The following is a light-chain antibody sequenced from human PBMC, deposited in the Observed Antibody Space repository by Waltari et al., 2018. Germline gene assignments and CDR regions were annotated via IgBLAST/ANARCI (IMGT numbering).Light chain of an antibody. CDR2: RNN. CDR3: SACDSNLVPVV. CDR1: SNNVRNTG. J-gene: IGLJ3*02. Sequence: QAGLTQPPSASKALRSTGTRTCNGHSNNVRNTGAACLQQHRCHSPKLLTYRNNNQPSRISERFTPSRSGNTSSLTITGLQPKDEADYYCSACDSNLVPVVFGVGTKLTGL. V-gene: IGLV10-54*04.